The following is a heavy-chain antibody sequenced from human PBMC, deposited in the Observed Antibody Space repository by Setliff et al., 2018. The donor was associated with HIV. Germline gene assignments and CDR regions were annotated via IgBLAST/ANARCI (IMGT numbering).Heavy chain of an antibody. J-gene: IGHJ5*02. CDR3: AKGGYSSSWAPNWFDP. D-gene: IGHD6-13*01. V-gene: IGHV3-23*01. CDR2: ISGSSGST. CDR1: GFTFSRYA. Sequence: GGSLRLSCVASGFTFSRYAMSWVRQAPGKGLEWVSAISGSSGSTYYADSVKGRFTISRDNSKNTLYLQMNSLRAEDTAVYYCAKGGYSSSWAPNWFDPWGQGTLVTVSS.